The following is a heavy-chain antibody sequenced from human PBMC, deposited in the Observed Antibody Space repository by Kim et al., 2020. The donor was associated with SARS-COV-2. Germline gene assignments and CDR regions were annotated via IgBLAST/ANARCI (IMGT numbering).Heavy chain of an antibody. D-gene: IGHD2-21*02. CDR1: GFAFRNYA. Sequence: GGSLRLSCAASGFAFRNYAMNWVRLAPGKGLEWVSIIGGGDLTNSIYYGDSVRCRFTISRDNSKNTLFLQLRSLRVGDTAVFFCAKGARSYCAGACSSRILDYWGRGTLVTVSS. J-gene: IGHJ4*02. CDR3: AKGARSYCAGACSSRILDY. CDR2: IGGGDLTNSI. V-gene: IGHV3-23*02.